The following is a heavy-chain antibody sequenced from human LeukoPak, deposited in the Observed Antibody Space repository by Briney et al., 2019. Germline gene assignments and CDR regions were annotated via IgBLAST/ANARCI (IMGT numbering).Heavy chain of an antibody. CDR3: ARETEKQWQY. CDR1: DDSIAMYY. CDR2: VDHTGST. J-gene: IGHJ3*01. V-gene: IGHV4-59*01. Sequence: SETLSLTCSVSDDSIAMYYWTWIRQPPGKGLEWIGYVDHTGSTNFNPSLNGRVSISRDTTKNLFSLRLRSVTAADTAVYYCARETEKQWQYWGQGTTVSVSS. D-gene: IGHD6-19*01.